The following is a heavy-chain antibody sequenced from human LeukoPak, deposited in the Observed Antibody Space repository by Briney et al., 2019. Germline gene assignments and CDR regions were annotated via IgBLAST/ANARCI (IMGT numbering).Heavy chain of an antibody. V-gene: IGHV3-23*01. CDR3: AKDRASVVAARFDP. CDR2: LSGSGDST. Sequence: GGSLRLSCAASRFTFSNYAMSWVRQAPGKGLEWVSGLSGSGDSTYYADSVKGRFTISRDNSKNTLYLQMNSLRAEDTAVYYCAKDRASVVAARFDPWGQGTLVTVSS. D-gene: IGHD2-15*01. J-gene: IGHJ5*02. CDR1: RFTFSNYA.